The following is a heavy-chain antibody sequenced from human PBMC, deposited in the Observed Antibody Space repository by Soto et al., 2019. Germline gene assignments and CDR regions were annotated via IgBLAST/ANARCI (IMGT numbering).Heavy chain of an antibody. Sequence: XESLKLSCKCSGNSFTSYWIGLVLQMPGKGLEWMGIIYPGDSDTRYGPSFQGQVTISADKSISTAYLQWSSLKASDTAMYYCARAGYSSSWYWSTYYGMDVWGQGTTVTVSS. D-gene: IGHD6-13*01. J-gene: IGHJ6*02. CDR3: ARAGYSSSWYWSTYYGMDV. V-gene: IGHV5-51*01. CDR1: GNSFTSYW. CDR2: IYPGDSDT.